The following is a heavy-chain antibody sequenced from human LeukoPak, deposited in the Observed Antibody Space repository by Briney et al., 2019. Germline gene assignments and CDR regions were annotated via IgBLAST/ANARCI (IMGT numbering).Heavy chain of an antibody. V-gene: IGHV1-2*06. Sequence: GASVKVSCKTSGYTFSAYYMHWVRQAPGEGLEWMGRISPNTGVTNYAQKFQGRVTMTRDTSINTAYMELSGLTSDDTAIYYCARVDGYCSSTSCYQGGDYWGQGTLVTVSS. CDR1: GYTFSAYY. CDR3: ARVDGYCSSTSCYQGGDY. D-gene: IGHD2-2*01. CDR2: ISPNTGVT. J-gene: IGHJ4*02.